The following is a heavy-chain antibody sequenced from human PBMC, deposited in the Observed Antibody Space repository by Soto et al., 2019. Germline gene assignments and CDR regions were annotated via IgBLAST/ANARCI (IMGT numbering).Heavy chain of an antibody. Sequence: GGSLRLSCAASGFTFSSYGMHWVRQAPGKGLEWVAVISYDGSNKYYADSVKGRFTISRDNSKNTLYLQMNSLRAEDTAVYYCAKDYSGYYDLWGQGTLVTVYS. J-gene: IGHJ4*02. CDR2: ISYDGSNK. V-gene: IGHV3-30*18. CDR1: GFTFSSYG. D-gene: IGHD3-10*01. CDR3: AKDYSGYYDL.